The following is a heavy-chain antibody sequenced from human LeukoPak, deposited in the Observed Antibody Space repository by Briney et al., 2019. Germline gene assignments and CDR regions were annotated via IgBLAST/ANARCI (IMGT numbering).Heavy chain of an antibody. CDR2: IYYSGST. J-gene: IGHJ4*02. Sequence: KPSETLSLTCTVSGGSISSYFWIWIRQPPAKGLEWIGYIYYSGSTNYNPSLKSRVTISVDTSKNQFSLKLSSVTAADTAVYYCARSNYYDNGRIDYWGQGTLVTVSS. CDR1: GGSISSYF. V-gene: IGHV4-59*01. CDR3: ARSNYYDNGRIDY. D-gene: IGHD3-22*01.